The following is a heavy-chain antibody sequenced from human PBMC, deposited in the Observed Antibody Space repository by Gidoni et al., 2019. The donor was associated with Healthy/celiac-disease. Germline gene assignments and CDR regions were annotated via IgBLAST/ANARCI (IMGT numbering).Heavy chain of an antibody. CDR1: GFTFSSYS. Sequence: EVQLVESGGGLVQPGGSLRLSCAASGFTFSSYSMNWVRQAPGTGLEWVSYISSSSSTIYYADSVKGRFTISRDNAKNSLYPQMNSLRDEDTAVYYCAREGLPTLLAYCGGDCYSGHYDYWGQGTLVTVSS. J-gene: IGHJ4*02. D-gene: IGHD2-21*01. V-gene: IGHV3-48*02. CDR3: AREGLPTLLAYCGGDCYSGHYDY. CDR2: ISSSSSTI.